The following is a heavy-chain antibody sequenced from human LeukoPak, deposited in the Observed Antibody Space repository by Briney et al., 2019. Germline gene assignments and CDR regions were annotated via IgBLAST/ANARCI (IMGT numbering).Heavy chain of an antibody. CDR2: IIPILGIA. CDR3: ARDRGIAAAGLRPLDY. CDR1: GGTFSSYA. D-gene: IGHD6-13*01. J-gene: IGHJ4*02. Sequence: SVKVSCKASGGTFSSYAISWVRQSPGQGLEWMGRIIPILGIANYAQKFQGGVTINADKSTRTAYMALSSLRSEDTAVYYCARDRGIAAAGLRPLDYWGQGTLVTVSS. V-gene: IGHV1-69*04.